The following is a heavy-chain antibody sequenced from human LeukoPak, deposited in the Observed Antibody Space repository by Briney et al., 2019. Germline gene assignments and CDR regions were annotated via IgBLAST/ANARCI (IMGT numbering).Heavy chain of an antibody. CDR3: ARPSYSSSWYVGWFDP. CDR2: IYYSGST. CDR1: GGSISSYY. D-gene: IGHD6-13*01. Sequence: SETLSLTCTVSGGSISSYYWSWIRQPPGKGLEWIGYIYYSGSTNHNPSLKSRVTISVDTSKNQFSLKLSSVTAADTAVYYCARPSYSSSWYVGWFDPWGQGTLVTVSS. V-gene: IGHV4-59*01. J-gene: IGHJ5*02.